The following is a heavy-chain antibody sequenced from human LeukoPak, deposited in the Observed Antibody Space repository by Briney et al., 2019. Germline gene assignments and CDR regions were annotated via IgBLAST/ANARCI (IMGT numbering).Heavy chain of an antibody. D-gene: IGHD6-19*01. CDR2: IYYSGST. V-gene: IGHV4-39*01. CDR3: ARLRIAVAANWFDP. Sequence: SETLSLTCTVSGGSISSSSYYWGWIRQPPGKGLEWIGSIYYSGSTYYNPSLKSRVTISVDTSKNQFSLKLSSVTAADTAAYYCARLRIAVAANWFDPWGQGTLVTVSS. J-gene: IGHJ5*02. CDR1: GGSISSSSYY.